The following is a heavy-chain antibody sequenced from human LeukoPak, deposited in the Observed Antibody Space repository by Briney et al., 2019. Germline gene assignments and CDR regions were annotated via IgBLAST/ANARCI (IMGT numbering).Heavy chain of an antibody. Sequence: TGGSLRLSCAASGFTFSNAWMSWVRQAPGKGLEWVGRIKSKTDGGTTDYAAPVKGRFTISRDDSKNTLYLQMNSLKTEDPAVYYCTTGGTYYYDSSGYYPFDYWGQGTLVTVSS. D-gene: IGHD3-22*01. CDR1: GFTFSNAW. CDR2: IKSKTDGGTT. CDR3: TTGGTYYYDSSGYYPFDY. J-gene: IGHJ4*02. V-gene: IGHV3-15*01.